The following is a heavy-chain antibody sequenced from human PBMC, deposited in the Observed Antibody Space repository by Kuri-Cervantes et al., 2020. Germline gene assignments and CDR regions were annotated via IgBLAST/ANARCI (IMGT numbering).Heavy chain of an antibody. V-gene: IGHV3-30*03. CDR3: ALYDSSGYFGFAY. CDR1: GFTLSRYG. Sequence: GGSLRLSCADSGFTLSRYGMHWVRQAPGKGLEWVALISYDGSKKYYADSVKGRFTISRDNSKNTLYLQMNSLRAEDTAVYYCALYDSSGYFGFAYWGQGTLVTVSS. D-gene: IGHD3-22*01. J-gene: IGHJ4*02. CDR2: ISYDGSKK.